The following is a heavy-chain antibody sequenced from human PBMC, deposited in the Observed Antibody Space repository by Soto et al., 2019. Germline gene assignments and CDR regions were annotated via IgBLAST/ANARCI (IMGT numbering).Heavy chain of an antibody. CDR2: FDPEDGET. J-gene: IGHJ4*02. V-gene: IGHV1-24*01. CDR3: ATRAWNGGSYFDY. CDR1: GYTLTELS. Sequence: ASVKVSCKVSGYTLTELSMHWVRQAPGKGLEWMGGFDPEDGETIYAQKLQGRVTMTEDTSTDTAYMGLSSLRSEDTAVYYCATRAWNGGSYFDYWGQGTLVTVSS. D-gene: IGHD1-26*01.